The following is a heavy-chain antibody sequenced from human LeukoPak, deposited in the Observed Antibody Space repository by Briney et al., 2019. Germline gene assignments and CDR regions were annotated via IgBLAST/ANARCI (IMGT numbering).Heavy chain of an antibody. D-gene: IGHD4-17*01. J-gene: IGHJ4*02. V-gene: IGHV1-18*01. CDR3: ARSLRRGVTTFLGY. Sequence: GASVKVSCKASGYTFTSYGISWVRQAPGQGLEWMGWISAYNGNTNYAQKLQGRVTMTTDTSTSTAYMELRSLRSDDTAVYYCARSLRRGVTTFLGYWGQGTLVTVSS. CDR2: ISAYNGNT. CDR1: GYTFTSYG.